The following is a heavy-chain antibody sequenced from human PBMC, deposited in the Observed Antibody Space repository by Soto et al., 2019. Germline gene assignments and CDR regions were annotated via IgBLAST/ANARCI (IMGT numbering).Heavy chain of an antibody. CDR3: ARDFVVPAGYYYGMDV. CDR2: IKQDGSEK. Sequence: GGSLRLSCAASGFTFSSYWMSWVRQAPGKGLEWVANIKQDGSEKYYVDSVKGRFTISRDNAKNSLYLQMNSLRAEDTAVYYCARDFVVPAGYYYGMDVWGQGTTVTVSS. J-gene: IGHJ6*02. V-gene: IGHV3-7*01. CDR1: GFTFSSYW. D-gene: IGHD2-2*01.